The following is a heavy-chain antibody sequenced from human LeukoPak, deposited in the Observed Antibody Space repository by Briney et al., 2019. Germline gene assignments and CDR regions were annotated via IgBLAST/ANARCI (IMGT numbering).Heavy chain of an antibody. CDR3: ARTPDVTRWLQPFDY. D-gene: IGHD5-24*01. CDR1: GGSISSYY. Sequence: SETLSLTCNVSGGSISSYYWSWIRQPPGKGLEWIGYIYYSSSTNYNPSLKSRVTISVDTSKNQFSLRLSSVTAADTAFYYWARTPDVTRWLQPFDYWGQGILVTVSS. J-gene: IGHJ4*02. V-gene: IGHV4-59*01. CDR2: IYYSSST.